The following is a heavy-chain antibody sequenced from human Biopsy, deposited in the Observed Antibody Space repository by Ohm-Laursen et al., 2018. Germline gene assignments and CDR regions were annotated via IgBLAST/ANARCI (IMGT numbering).Heavy chain of an antibody. J-gene: IGHJ3*01. V-gene: IGHV1-69*13. CDR1: GGTFTNHA. D-gene: IGHD1-1*01. Sequence: SVKVSCKTSGGTFTNHAVGWVRQAPGQGLEWMGGRIPYFNTIYYARNFQDRAVITADRSAGTTDSQLSGRRPDDTAVFYCVEGGRGPRRGCPVPGDVLDLWGQGTMVTASP. CDR3: VEGGRGPRRGCPVPGDVLDL. CDR2: RIPYFNTI.